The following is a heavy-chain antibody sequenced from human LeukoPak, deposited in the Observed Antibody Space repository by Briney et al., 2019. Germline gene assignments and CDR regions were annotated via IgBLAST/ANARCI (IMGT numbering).Heavy chain of an antibody. V-gene: IGHV3-7*05. CDR1: TLTLNNYW. J-gene: IGHJ4*02. CDR3: ASRAGYTGSWSAFDY. D-gene: IGHD6-13*01. Sequence: PGGSLRLSCTASTLTLNNYWMSWVCQGPGKGLERVANIKQDGSEKYHVDSVKGRFTISRDNAKNSQYLQMNSLRAEDTAVYYCASRAGYTGSWSAFDYWGQGTLVTVSS. CDR2: IKQDGSEK.